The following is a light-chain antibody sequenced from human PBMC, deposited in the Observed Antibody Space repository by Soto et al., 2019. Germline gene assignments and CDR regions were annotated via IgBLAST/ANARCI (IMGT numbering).Light chain of an antibody. CDR3: SSYTSSSSLYVI. V-gene: IGLV2-14*01. CDR2: EVS. J-gene: IGLJ2*01. CDR1: NSDVGGYKY. Sequence: QSALTQPASVSGSPGQSITISCTGTNSDVGGYKYVSWYQHHPGKAPKLIIYEVSNRPSGVSSHFTGSKSGDTASLTISGLQAEDEADYYCSSYTSSSSLYVIFGGGTKVTVL.